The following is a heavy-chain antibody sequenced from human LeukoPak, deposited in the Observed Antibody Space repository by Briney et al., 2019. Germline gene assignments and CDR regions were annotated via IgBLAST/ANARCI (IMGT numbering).Heavy chain of an antibody. CDR3: ARTVPLTYYYDSSDPGGVDY. CDR2: INPNSGGT. D-gene: IGHD3-22*01. CDR1: GYTFTGYY. V-gene: IGHV1-2*02. J-gene: IGHJ4*02. Sequence: ASVKVSCKASGYTFTGYYMHWVRQAPGQGLEWMGWINPNSGGTNYAQKFQGRVTMTRDTSISTAYMELRSLRSDDTAVYYCARTVPLTYYYDSSDPGGVDYWGQGTLVTVSS.